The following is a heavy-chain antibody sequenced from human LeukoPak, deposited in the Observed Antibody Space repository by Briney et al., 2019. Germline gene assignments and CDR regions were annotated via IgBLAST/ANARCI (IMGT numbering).Heavy chain of an antibody. Sequence: GGSLRLSCTASGFTVSSNYMAWVRQAPGKGLEWVSTIYGGGSTYYADSVRGRFTISRDNFQNTLYLQMNSLRAEDTAVYYCARAVAGFFDYWGQGTLVTASS. V-gene: IGHV3-53*01. CDR2: IYGGGST. CDR3: ARAVAGFFDY. J-gene: IGHJ4*02. CDR1: GFTVSSNY. D-gene: IGHD6-19*01.